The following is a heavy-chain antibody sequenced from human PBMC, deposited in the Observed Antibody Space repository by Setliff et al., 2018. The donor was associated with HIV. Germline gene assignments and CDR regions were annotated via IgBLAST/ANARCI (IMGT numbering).Heavy chain of an antibody. D-gene: IGHD4-17*01. Sequence: SETLSLTCTVSGGSISSGSYYWGWIRQPPGKGLEWIGSIYYSGSTYYNPSLQSRVTISVDTSKNLFSLKLSSVTAADTAVYYCARDPTHDSYGDYYWYFDLWGRGTLVTVSS. CDR1: GGSISSGSYY. CDR2: IYYSGST. J-gene: IGHJ2*01. V-gene: IGHV4-39*02. CDR3: ARDPTHDSYGDYYWYFDL.